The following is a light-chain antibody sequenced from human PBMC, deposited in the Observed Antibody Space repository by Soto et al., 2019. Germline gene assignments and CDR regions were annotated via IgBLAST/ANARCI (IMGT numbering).Light chain of an antibody. CDR3: RLYYGGSQGV. Sequence: QAVVTQEPSLTVSPGGTVTLSCTASTGAVTSNYYPNWFQQKPGQAPRALIHSTSNKYSWIPARFSGSLVGSTAALTLSHVQPEDEAEYYCRLYYGGSQGVFGGGTKVTVL. J-gene: IGLJ2*01. CDR2: STS. CDR1: TGAVTSNYY. V-gene: IGLV7-43*01.